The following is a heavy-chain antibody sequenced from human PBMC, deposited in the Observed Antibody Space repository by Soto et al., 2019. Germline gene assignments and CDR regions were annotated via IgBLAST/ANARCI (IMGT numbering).Heavy chain of an antibody. CDR3: ARAYYDTKGYSLDP. D-gene: IGHD3-16*01. Sequence: ASVKVSCKTSGFTFSSSAVHWVRQARGHRLQWIGWIDVGSANANYAHMLQERVTISRDTSKNQFSVRLSSVTAADTAVYYCARAYYDTKGYSLDPWGLGTLVTVSS. CDR1: GFTFSSSA. CDR2: IDVGSANA. J-gene: IGHJ5*02. V-gene: IGHV1-58*01.